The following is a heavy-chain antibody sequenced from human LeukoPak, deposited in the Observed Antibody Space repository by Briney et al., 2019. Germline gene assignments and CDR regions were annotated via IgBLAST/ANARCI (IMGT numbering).Heavy chain of an antibody. CDR3: ARAVNADY. D-gene: IGHD6-19*01. CDR1: GFTFSSYA. J-gene: IGHJ4*02. V-gene: IGHV3-30-3*01. Sequence: GGSLRLSCAASGFTFSSYAMHWVRQAPGKGLEWVAVISYDGSNKYYADSVKGRFTISRDNSKNTLYLQMNSLRAEDTAVYYCARAVNADYWGQGTLVTVSS. CDR2: ISYDGSNK.